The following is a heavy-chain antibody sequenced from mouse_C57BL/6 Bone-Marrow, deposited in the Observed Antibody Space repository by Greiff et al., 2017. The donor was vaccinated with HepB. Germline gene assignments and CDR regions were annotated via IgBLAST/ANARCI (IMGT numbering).Heavy chain of an antibody. Sequence: QVQLQQPGAELVMPGASVKLSCKASGYTFTSYWMHWVKQRPGQGLEWIGEIDPSDSYTNYNQKFQGTSSLTVDKSSSTAYMQLSSLTAEDSAVYYCARVTTYFDYWGQGTTLTVSS. V-gene: IGHV1-69*01. D-gene: IGHD2-12*01. J-gene: IGHJ2*01. CDR3: ARVTTYFDY. CDR2: IDPSDSYT. CDR1: GYTFTSYW.